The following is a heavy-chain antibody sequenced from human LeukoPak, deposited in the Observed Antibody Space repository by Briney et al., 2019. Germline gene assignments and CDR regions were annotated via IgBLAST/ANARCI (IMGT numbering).Heavy chain of an antibody. V-gene: IGHV3-11*06. D-gene: IGHD6-19*01. CDR1: GFTLSDYY. CDR3: ARDSYSSGRGARFQH. CDR2: ISSSSSYT. J-gene: IGHJ1*01. Sequence: GGSLRLSCAASGFTLSDYYMSWIRQAPGKGLEWVSYISSSSSYTNYADSVKGRFTISRDNAKNSLYLQMNSLRAEDTAVYYCARDSYSSGRGARFQHWGQGTLVTVSS.